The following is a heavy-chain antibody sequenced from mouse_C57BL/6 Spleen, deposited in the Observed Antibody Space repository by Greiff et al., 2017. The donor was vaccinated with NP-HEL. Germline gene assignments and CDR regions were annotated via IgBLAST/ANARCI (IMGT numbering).Heavy chain of an antibody. Sequence: QVQLQQPGAELVMPGASVKLSCKASGYTFTSYWMHWVKQRPGQGLEWIGEIDPSDSYTNYNQKLKGKSTLTVDKSSSTAYMQLSCLTSEDSAVYYCARGAITTVVATGAMDYWGQGTSVTVSS. V-gene: IGHV1-69*01. CDR1: GYTFTSYW. CDR3: ARGAITTVVATGAMDY. D-gene: IGHD1-1*01. CDR2: IDPSDSYT. J-gene: IGHJ4*01.